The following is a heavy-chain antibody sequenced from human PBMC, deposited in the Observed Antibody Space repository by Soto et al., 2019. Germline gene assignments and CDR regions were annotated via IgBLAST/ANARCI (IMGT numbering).Heavy chain of an antibody. Sequence: GGSLRLSCSASGFTFSSYAMHWVRQAPGKGLEWVAVISYDGSNKYYADSVKGRFTISRDNAKNSLYLQMSSLRAEDTAVYYCVRYGSRYGNIDYWGQGTLVTVSS. CDR3: VRYGSRYGNIDY. J-gene: IGHJ4*02. CDR2: ISYDGSNK. V-gene: IGHV3-30-3*01. D-gene: IGHD3-10*01. CDR1: GFTFSSYA.